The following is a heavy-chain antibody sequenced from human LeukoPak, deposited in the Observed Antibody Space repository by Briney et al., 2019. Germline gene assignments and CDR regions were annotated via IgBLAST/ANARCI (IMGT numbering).Heavy chain of an antibody. Sequence: GGSLRLSCAASGFTVSSNYMSWVRQAPGKGLEWVSVIYSGGSTYYADSVKGRFTISRDNSKNTLYLQMNSLRAEDTAVYYCAAGHYDSSFSSHPWGQETLVPVSS. CDR1: GFTVSSNY. V-gene: IGHV3-53*01. D-gene: IGHD3-22*01. J-gene: IGHJ5*02. CDR3: AAGHYDSSFSSHP. CDR2: IYSGGST.